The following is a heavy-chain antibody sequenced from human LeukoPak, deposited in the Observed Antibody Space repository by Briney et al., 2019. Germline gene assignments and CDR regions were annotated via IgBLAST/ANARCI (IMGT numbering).Heavy chain of an antibody. J-gene: IGHJ5*02. Sequence: ASVKVSCKASGYTFTSYDINWVRQATGQGLEWMGWMNPNSGNTGYAQKFQGRVTMTRNTSINTAYMELSSLRSEDTAVYYCARGPGYSSSWYLFHWFDPWGQGTLVTVSS. CDR3: ARGPGYSSSWYLFHWFDP. D-gene: IGHD6-13*01. CDR2: MNPNSGNT. CDR1: GYTFTSYD. V-gene: IGHV1-8*01.